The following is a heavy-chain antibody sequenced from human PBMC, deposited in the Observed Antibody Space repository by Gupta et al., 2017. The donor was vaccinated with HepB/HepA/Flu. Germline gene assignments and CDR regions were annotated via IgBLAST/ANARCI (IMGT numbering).Heavy chain of an antibody. CDR3: ARERGATGTYDY. CDR2: INAGGGGT. D-gene: IGHD1-1*01. J-gene: IGHJ4*02. Sequence: QVQLVQSGAEVKKPGASVKVSCKASGYTFTRYAIHWVRQAPGQRLEWMGWINAGGGGTKYSQKFQGRVTITRDTSASTAYMELSSLTFEDTAVYFCARERGATGTYDYWGQGTLVTVSS. CDR1: GYTFTRYA. V-gene: IGHV1-3*01.